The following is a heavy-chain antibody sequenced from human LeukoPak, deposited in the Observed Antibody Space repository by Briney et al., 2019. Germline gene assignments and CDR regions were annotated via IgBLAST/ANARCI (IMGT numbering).Heavy chain of an antibody. CDR2: INPNSGGT. Sequence: GASVKVSCKASGYTFTGYYMHWVRQAPGQGLEWMGWINPNSGGTNYAQKFQGRVTMTRDASISTAYMELSRLRSDDTAVYYCARDLSKASPYPNWGQGTLVTVSS. V-gene: IGHV1-2*02. CDR1: GYTFTGYY. CDR3: ARDLSKASPYPN. J-gene: IGHJ4*02. D-gene: IGHD2/OR15-2a*01.